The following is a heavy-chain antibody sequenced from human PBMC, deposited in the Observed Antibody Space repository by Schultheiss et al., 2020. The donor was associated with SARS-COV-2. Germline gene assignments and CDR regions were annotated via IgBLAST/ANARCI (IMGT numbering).Heavy chain of an antibody. CDR1: GGSISSGGYY. CDR3: AREWYGAAAGGHYYYGMDV. J-gene: IGHJ6*02. Sequence: SETLSLTCTVSGGSISSGGYYWSWIRQPPGKGLEWIGEINHSGSTNYNPSLKSRVTISVDTSKNQFSLKLSSVTAADTAVYYCAREWYGAAAGGHYYYGMDVWGQGTTVTVSS. D-gene: IGHD6-13*01. V-gene: IGHV4-39*07. CDR2: INHSGST.